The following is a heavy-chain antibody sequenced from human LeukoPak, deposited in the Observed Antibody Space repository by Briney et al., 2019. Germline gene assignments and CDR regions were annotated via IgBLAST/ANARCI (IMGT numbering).Heavy chain of an antibody. CDR1: GFTFSTYG. D-gene: IGHD3-16*01. V-gene: IGHV3-33*01. Sequence: GGSLRLSCATSGFTFSTYGIHWVRQAPGKGLEWVAAIWPDGSYKYYADSVKGRFTISRDNSKNTVYLQMNTLRDEDTAVYYCARAVGPFDYWGQGTLVTVSS. J-gene: IGHJ4*02. CDR3: ARAVGPFDY. CDR2: IWPDGSYK.